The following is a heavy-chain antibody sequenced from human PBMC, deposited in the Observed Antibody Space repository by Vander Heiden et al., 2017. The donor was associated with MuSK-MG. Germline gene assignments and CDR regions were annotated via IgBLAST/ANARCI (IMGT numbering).Heavy chain of an antibody. CDR2: IIPILGVA. CDR3: ASQLGYCSGTSCDGFYYFDY. V-gene: IGHV1-69*04. D-gene: IGHD2-2*01. J-gene: IGHJ4*02. CDR1: GGTFSSYG. Sequence: QVQLVQSGAEVKKPGSSVKVSCKASGGTFSSYGFSWVRQAPGQGLEWLGEIIPILGVANYAQTFQGRVTITADESTSTAYMELSSLRSEDTAVYFCASQLGYCSGTSCDGFYYFDYWGQGTLVTVSS.